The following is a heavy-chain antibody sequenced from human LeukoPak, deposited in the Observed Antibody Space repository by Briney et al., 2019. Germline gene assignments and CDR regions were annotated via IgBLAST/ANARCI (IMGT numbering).Heavy chain of an antibody. CDR1: GYSFTSYW. CDR2: IYPGDSDT. V-gene: IGHV5-51*01. Sequence: GESLKISCKGSGYSFTSYWIGWVRQMPGKGLEWMGIIYPGDSDTRYSPSFQGQVTISADKSISTAYLQWSSLKASDTAMYYCARSNSCGSTSCPGQNAFDIWGQGTMVIVS. D-gene: IGHD2-2*01. CDR3: ARSNSCGSTSCPGQNAFDI. J-gene: IGHJ3*02.